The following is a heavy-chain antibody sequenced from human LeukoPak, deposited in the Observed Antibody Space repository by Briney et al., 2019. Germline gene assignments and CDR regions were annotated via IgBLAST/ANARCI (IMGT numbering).Heavy chain of an antibody. CDR3: AKDLAPSY. J-gene: IGHJ4*02. CDR2: IRYDGSNK. Sequence: AGGSLRLSCAASGFTFDDYAMHWVRQAPGKGLEWVAFIRYDGSNKYYADSVKGRFTISRDNSKNTLYLQMNSLRAEDTAVYYCAKDLAPSYWGQGTLVTVSS. CDR1: GFTFDDYA. V-gene: IGHV3-30*02.